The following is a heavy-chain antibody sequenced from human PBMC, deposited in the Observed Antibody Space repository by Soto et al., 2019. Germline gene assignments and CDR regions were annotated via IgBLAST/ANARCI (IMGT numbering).Heavy chain of an antibody. CDR3: ATSRFYCSGGSCYSGSYYYGMDV. V-gene: IGHV1-24*01. Sequence: ASVKVSCKVSGSTPTELSMHWVRQAPGKGLEWMGGFDPEDGETIYAQKFQGRVTMTEDTSTDTAYMELRSLRSEDTAVYYCATSRFYCSGGSCYSGSYYYGMDVWGQGTTVTVSS. CDR1: GSTPTELS. CDR2: FDPEDGET. D-gene: IGHD2-15*01. J-gene: IGHJ6*02.